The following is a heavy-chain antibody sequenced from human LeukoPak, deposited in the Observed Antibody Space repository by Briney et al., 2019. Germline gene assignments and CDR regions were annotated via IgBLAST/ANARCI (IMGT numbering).Heavy chain of an antibody. CDR3: ARGRSGMRYFDWLLRYFDY. Sequence: KTSETLSLTCAVYGGSFSGYYWSWIRQPPGKGLEWIGETNHSGSTNYNPSLKSRVTISVDTSKNQFSLKLSSVTAADTAVYYCARGRSGMRYFDWLLRYFDYWGQGTLVTVSS. J-gene: IGHJ4*02. V-gene: IGHV4-34*01. D-gene: IGHD3-9*01. CDR2: TNHSGST. CDR1: GGSFSGYY.